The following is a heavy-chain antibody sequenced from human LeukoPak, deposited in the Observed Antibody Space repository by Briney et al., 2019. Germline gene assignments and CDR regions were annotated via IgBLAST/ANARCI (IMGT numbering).Heavy chain of an antibody. Sequence: GRSLRLSCAASGFTFSSYGMHWVRQAPGKGLEWVAVIWYDGSNKYYADSVKGRFTISRDNSKNTLYLQMNSLRAEDTAVYYWAKDRSGSYDYWGQGTLVTVSS. J-gene: IGHJ4*02. D-gene: IGHD1-26*01. CDR2: IWYDGSNK. CDR1: GFTFSSYG. V-gene: IGHV3-33*06. CDR3: AKDRSGSYDY.